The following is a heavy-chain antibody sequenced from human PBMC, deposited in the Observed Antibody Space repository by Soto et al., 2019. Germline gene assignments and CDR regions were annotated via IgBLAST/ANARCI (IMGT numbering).Heavy chain of an antibody. V-gene: IGHV3-73*01. Sequence: GGSLRLSCASSGFTFSGSAMHLVRQASGKGLEWVGRIRSKANSYATAYAASVKGRFTISRDDSKNTAYLQMNSLKTEDTAVYYCTRHQSTNYYDSSGYYHVHSWFDPWGQGTLVTVSS. CDR3: TRHQSTNYYDSSGYYHVHSWFDP. J-gene: IGHJ5*02. CDR1: GFTFSGSA. CDR2: IRSKANSYAT. D-gene: IGHD3-22*01.